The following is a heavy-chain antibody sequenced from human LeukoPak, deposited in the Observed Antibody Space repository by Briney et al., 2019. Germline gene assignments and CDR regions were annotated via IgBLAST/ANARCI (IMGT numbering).Heavy chain of an antibody. V-gene: IGHV4-61*02. J-gene: IGHJ4*02. CDR1: GNSISSGDNY. CDR3: ARQTGAGLFILP. Sequence: PSQTLSLTCTVSGNSISSGDNYWSWIRQPAGKGLEWIGRIYTSGSTNYNPSLKSRVTISVDTSKNQFSLILTSVTAADTAVYYCARQTGAGLFILPGGQGTLVTVSS. CDR2: IYTSGST. D-gene: IGHD3-3*01.